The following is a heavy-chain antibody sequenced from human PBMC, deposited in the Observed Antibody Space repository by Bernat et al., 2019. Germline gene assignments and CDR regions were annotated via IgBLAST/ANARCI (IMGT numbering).Heavy chain of an antibody. Sequence: VQLVESGGGLVKPGGSLRLSCAASGFTFSDYYMSWIRQAPGKGLDWGSYISSSSSYTKYADAVKGRFTISRDNAKNSLYLQMNSLRAEDTAVYYCARGTSTSAPYMDVWGKGTTVTVSS. CDR3: ARGTSTSAPYMDV. CDR2: ISSSSSYT. CDR1: GFTFSDYY. J-gene: IGHJ6*03. V-gene: IGHV3-11*05.